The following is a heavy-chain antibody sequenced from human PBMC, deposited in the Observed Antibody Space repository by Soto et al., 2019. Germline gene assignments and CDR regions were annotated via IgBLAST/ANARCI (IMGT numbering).Heavy chain of an antibody. CDR1: GDSVSSNSAA. D-gene: IGHD4-17*01. V-gene: IGHV6-1*01. J-gene: IGHJ4*02. CDR2: TYYRSKWYN. CDR3: GAQDYVSKGYHFET. Sequence: SQTLSLTCAISGDSVSSNSAAWNWIRQSPSRGLEWLGRTYYRSKWYNDYAVSVKSRITINPDTSKNQFSLQLSSVTTAYTAVYYCGAQDYVSKGYHFETWGQGTMGTVSS.